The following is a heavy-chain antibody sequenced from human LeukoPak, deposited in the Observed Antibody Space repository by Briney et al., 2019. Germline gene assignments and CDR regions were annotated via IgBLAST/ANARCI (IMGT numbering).Heavy chain of an antibody. V-gene: IGHV3-23*01. D-gene: IGHD5-24*01. CDR2: ISGSTGST. CDR3: ARDCSFLSRGDGYNCLPDY. Sequence: GGSLRLSCAASGFTFSNYAMNWVRQAPGKGLEWVSLISGSTGSTYYADSVKGRFSISRDNSKNTVYLQMNSLRVEGTAVYYCARDCSFLSRGDGYNCLPDYWGQGTLVTVSS. J-gene: IGHJ4*02. CDR1: GFTFSNYA.